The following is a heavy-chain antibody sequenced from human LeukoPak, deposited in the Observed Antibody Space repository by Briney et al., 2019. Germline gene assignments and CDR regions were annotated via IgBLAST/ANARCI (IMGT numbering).Heavy chain of an antibody. CDR3: ARDSSGYYAEGAFDI. D-gene: IGHD3-22*01. V-gene: IGHV1-69*05. J-gene: IGHJ3*02. CDR2: IIPIFGTG. Sequence: SVKVSCKASGGTFSSYAISWVRQAPGQGLEWMGGIIPIFGTGKYAQKFQGRVTITTDESTSTAYMELSSLRSEDTVVYYCARDSSGYYAEGAFDIWGQGTMVTVSS. CDR1: GGTFSSYA.